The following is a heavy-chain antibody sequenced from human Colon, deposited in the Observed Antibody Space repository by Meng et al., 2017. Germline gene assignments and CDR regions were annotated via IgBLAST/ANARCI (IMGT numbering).Heavy chain of an antibody. J-gene: IGHJ4*02. CDR1: NGSINSADYY. CDR3: ARNPVIPDARTFDF. CDR2: IHSSGNT. Sequence: QVQLQESGSGLVKPSQTLSLTCTNSNGSINSADYYWNWIRQPPGKGPEWLGYIHSSGNTYYTPSLKSRLAMSLDTFKNQFSLRLTSVTAADTAVYYCARNPVIPDARTFDFWGQGALVTVSS. V-gene: IGHV4-30-4*01. D-gene: IGHD2-2*01.